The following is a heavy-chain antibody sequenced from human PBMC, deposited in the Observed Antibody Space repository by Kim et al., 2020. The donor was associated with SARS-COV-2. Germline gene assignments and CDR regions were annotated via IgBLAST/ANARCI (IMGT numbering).Heavy chain of an antibody. CDR2: MSGNGRAS. J-gene: IGHJ3*02. CDR1: GFSLTNLE. V-gene: IGHV3-48*03. Sequence: GGSLRLSCAASGFSLTNLEMHWVRQAPGKGLEWVSYMSGNGRASYYADSVKGRFTISRDNAKNSLYLQMNSLRAEDMAVYYCARETVTSPDALDIWGQGKMVSFSS. D-gene: IGHD4-17*01. CDR3: ARETVTSPDALDI.